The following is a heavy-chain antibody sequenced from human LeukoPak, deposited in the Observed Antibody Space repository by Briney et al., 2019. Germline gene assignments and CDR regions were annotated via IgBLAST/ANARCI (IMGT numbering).Heavy chain of an antibody. V-gene: IGHV1-2*02. CDR1: GYTFTGYY. Sequence: GASVKVSCKASGYTFTGYYMHWVRQAPGQGLEWMGWINPNSGGTNYAQKFQGRVTMTRDTSISTAYMELSRLRSDDTAVYYCARGRIAVAGGDYYYYYMDVWGKGTTVTISS. CDR3: ARGRIAVAGGDYYYYYMDV. D-gene: IGHD6-19*01. J-gene: IGHJ6*03. CDR2: INPNSGGT.